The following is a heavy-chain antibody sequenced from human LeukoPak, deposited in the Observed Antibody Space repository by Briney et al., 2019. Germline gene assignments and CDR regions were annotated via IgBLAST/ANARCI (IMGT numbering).Heavy chain of an antibody. CDR3: ARDLDGYSSGWSL. CDR1: GFTVSSNY. Sequence: GGSLRLSCAASGFTVSSNYMSWVRQAPGKGLEWVSVIYSGGSTYYADSVKGRFTISRGNSKNTLYLQMNSLRAEDTAVYYCARDLDGYSSGWSLWGQGTLVTVSS. D-gene: IGHD6-19*01. V-gene: IGHV3-66*01. CDR2: IYSGGST. J-gene: IGHJ4*02.